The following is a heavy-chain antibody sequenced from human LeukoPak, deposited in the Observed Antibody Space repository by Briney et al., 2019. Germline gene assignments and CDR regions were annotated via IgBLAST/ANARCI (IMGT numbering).Heavy chain of an antibody. CDR3: ARDRDDYYDSSGYYYGY. Sequence: GGSLRLSCAASGFTFSSYSMNWVRQAPGKGLEWVSSISSSSSYIYYADSVKGRLTISRDNAKNSLYLQMNSLRAEDTAVYYCARDRDDYYDSSGYYYGYWGQGTLVTVSS. V-gene: IGHV3-21*01. CDR1: GFTFSSYS. J-gene: IGHJ4*02. CDR2: ISSSSSYI. D-gene: IGHD3-22*01.